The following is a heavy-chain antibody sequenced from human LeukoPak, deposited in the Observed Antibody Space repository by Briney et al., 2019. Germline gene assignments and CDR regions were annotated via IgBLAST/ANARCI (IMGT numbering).Heavy chain of an antibody. Sequence: SETLSLTCNVSGDTIINAGNYWTWMRQHPGKGREWTGYTYYSGYTYYNPSLKRRIIMSIGTSKNQYSLTLNPLTAADTAMYYCAREKGNDALDIWGQGTMVTVSS. V-gene: IGHV4-31*03. CDR2: TYYSGYT. CDR1: GDTIINAGNY. CDR3: AREKGNDALDI. J-gene: IGHJ3*02.